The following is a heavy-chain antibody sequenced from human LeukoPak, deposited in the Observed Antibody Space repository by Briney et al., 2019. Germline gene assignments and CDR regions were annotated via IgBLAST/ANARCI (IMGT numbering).Heavy chain of an antibody. CDR1: GYTFSSYA. CDR3: ARDQYDSVWGSHRPYFDC. D-gene: IGHD3-16*02. J-gene: IGHJ4*02. Sequence: ASVKASCKASGYTFSSYAISWVRQAPGQGLEWMGWISVYNGNPNYAQKFQDRVIMTTDTSTSTAYMELRSLRSDDTAVYYCARDQYDSVWGSHRPYFDCWGQGTLVTVSS. CDR2: ISVYNGNP. V-gene: IGHV1-18*01.